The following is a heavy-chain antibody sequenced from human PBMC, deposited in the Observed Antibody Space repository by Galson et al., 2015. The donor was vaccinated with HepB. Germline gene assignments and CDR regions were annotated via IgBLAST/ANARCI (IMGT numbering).Heavy chain of an antibody. CDR1: GYTFINYY. V-gene: IGHV1-46*01. CDR2: INPSGGPT. CDR3: ARGGARVRGPLVEATATWGMDV. Sequence: SVKVSCKASGYTFINYYMHWVRQAPGQGLEWMGVINPSGGPTSYAQKFQGRVSMTRDTSTSTVYIELSSLRSEDTAVYYCARGGARVRGPLVEATATWGMDVWGLGTTVTVSS. J-gene: IGHJ6*02. D-gene: IGHD3-10*01.